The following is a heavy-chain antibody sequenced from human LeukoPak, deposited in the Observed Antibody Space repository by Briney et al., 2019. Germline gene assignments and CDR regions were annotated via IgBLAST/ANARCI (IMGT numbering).Heavy chain of an antibody. D-gene: IGHD3-22*01. J-gene: IGHJ4*02. CDR3: ASEVVVITTGPHYFDY. CDR1: GGTFSSYA. V-gene: IGHV1-69*05. CDR2: TIPIFGTA. Sequence: SVKVSCKASGGTFSSYAISWVRQAPGQGLEWMGGTIPIFGTANYAQKFQGRVTITTDESTSTAYMELSSLRSEDTAVYYCASEVVVITTGPHYFDYWGQGTLVTVSS.